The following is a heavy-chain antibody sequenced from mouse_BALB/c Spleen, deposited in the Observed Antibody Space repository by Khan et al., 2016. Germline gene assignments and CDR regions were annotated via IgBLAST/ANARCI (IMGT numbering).Heavy chain of an antibody. Sequence: QIQLLQSGPELKKPGETVKISCKASGYTFTNYGMNWVKQAPGEGLKWMGWMNTYTGEPTYADDFKGRFAFSLKTSARTAYLQINNLKNEDTATYFCARDYDDDGYWYFDVWGAGTTVTVSS. V-gene: IGHV9-3-1*01. J-gene: IGHJ1*01. CDR2: MNTYTGEP. D-gene: IGHD2-4*01. CDR3: ARDYDDDGYWYFDV. CDR1: GYTFTNYG.